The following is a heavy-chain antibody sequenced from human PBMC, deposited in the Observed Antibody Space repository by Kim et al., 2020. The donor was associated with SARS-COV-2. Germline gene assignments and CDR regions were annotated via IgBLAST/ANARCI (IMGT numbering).Heavy chain of an antibody. Sequence: SETLSLTCAVYGGSFSGYYWSWIRQPPGKGLEWIGEINHSGSTNYNPSLKSRVTISVDTSTNQFSLKLSSVTAADTAVYYCARGGRDYSSSWYSSGYYPPRHFDYWGQGTLVTVSS. D-gene: IGHD3-22*01. CDR2: INHSGST. CDR3: ARGGRDYSSSWYSSGYYPPRHFDY. V-gene: IGHV4-34*01. J-gene: IGHJ4*02. CDR1: GGSFSGYY.